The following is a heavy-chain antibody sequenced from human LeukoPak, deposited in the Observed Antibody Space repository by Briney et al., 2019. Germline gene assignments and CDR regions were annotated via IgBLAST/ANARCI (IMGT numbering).Heavy chain of an antibody. J-gene: IGHJ3*02. V-gene: IGHV4-59*12. CDR3: AKSNGYGLVDI. CDR1: GGSISSYY. D-gene: IGHD3-10*01. CDR2: IYYSGST. Sequence: SETLSLTRTVSGGSISSYYWSWIRQPPGKGLEWIGYIYYSGSTYYSPSLKSRVIISLDTSRNQFSLKLNSVTAADTAVYYCAKSNGYGLVDIWGQGTMVTVSS.